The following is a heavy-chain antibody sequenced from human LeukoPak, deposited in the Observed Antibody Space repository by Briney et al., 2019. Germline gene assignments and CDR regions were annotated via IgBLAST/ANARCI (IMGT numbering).Heavy chain of an antibody. CDR3: ASMYYYDSSGYSYDAFDI. V-gene: IGHV3-21*01. J-gene: IGHJ3*02. D-gene: IGHD3-22*01. CDR2: ISSSSYI. CDR1: GFTFSSYS. Sequence: KPGGSLRLSXAASGFTFSSYSMNWVRQAPGKGVEWVSSISSSSYIYYADSVKGRFTISRDNAKNSLYLQMNGLRAEDTAVYYCASMYYYDSSGYSYDAFDIWGQGTMVTVSS.